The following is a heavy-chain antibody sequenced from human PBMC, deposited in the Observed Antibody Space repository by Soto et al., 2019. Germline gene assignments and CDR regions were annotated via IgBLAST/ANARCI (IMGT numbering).Heavy chain of an antibody. CDR3: AKMRQQPDPPDY. Sequence: GGSLRLSCAASGFTFSSYGMHWVRQAPGKGLEWVAVISYDGSNKYYADSVKGRFTISRDNSKNTLYLQMNSLRAEDTAVYYCAKMRQQPDPPDYWGQGTLVTVSS. CDR1: GFTFSSYG. J-gene: IGHJ4*02. CDR2: ISYDGSNK. V-gene: IGHV3-30*18. D-gene: IGHD6-13*01.